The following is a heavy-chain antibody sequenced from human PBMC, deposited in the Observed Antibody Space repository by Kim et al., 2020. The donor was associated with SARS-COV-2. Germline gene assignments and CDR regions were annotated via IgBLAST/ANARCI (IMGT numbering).Heavy chain of an antibody. J-gene: IGHJ5*02. D-gene: IGHD2-15*01. CDR2: INHSGST. V-gene: IGHV4-34*01. Sequence: SETLSLTCAVYGGSFSGYYWSWIRQPPGKGLEWIGEINHSGSTNYNPSLKSRVTISVDTSKNQFSLKLSSVTAAVTAVYYCARASDIVVVVAATGNWFDPWGQGTLVTVSS. CDR1: GGSFSGYY. CDR3: ARASDIVVVVAATGNWFDP.